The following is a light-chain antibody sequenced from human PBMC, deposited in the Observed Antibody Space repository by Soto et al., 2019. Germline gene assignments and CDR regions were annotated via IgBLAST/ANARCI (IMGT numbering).Light chain of an antibody. Sequence: DIQMTQPPSTLSASVGDIVTITCRASQSISSWLAWYQQKPGKAPKLLIYKASSLESGVPSRFSGSGSGTEFTLTISSLQPDDFATYYCQQYNSYSRTFGQGTKVDIK. CDR2: KAS. CDR1: QSISSW. J-gene: IGKJ1*01. CDR3: QQYNSYSRT. V-gene: IGKV1-5*03.